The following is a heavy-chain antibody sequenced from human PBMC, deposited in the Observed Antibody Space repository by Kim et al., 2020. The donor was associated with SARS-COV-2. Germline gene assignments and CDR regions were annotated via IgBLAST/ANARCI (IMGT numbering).Heavy chain of an antibody. D-gene: IGHD6-13*01. CDR1: GGSISSYY. CDR2: IYYSGST. Sequence: SETLSLTCTVSGGSISSYYWSWIRQPPGKGLEWIGYIYYSGSTNYNPSLKSRVTISVDTSKNQFSLKLSSVTAADTAVYYCARVSRHSSRPGGYYGMDVWGQGTTVTVSS. CDR3: ARVSRHSSRPGGYYGMDV. J-gene: IGHJ6*02. V-gene: IGHV4-59*01.